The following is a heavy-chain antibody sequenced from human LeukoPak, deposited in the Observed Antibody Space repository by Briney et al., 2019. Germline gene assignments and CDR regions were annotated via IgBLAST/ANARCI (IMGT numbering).Heavy chain of an antibody. CDR1: GFTFSSYA. D-gene: IGHD3-22*01. V-gene: IGHV3-23*01. Sequence: GGSLRLSCAASGFTFSSYAMSWVRQAPGKGLEWVSAISGSGGSTYYADSMKGRFTISRDNSKNTPYLQMNSLRAEDTAVYYCAKAFDAGGYYRLFDYWGQGTLVTVSS. J-gene: IGHJ4*02. CDR2: ISGSGGST. CDR3: AKAFDAGGYYRLFDY.